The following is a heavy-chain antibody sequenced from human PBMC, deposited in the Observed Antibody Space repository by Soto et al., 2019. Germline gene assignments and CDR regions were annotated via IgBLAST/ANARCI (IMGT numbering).Heavy chain of an antibody. Sequence: ASVKVSCKASGYTFTGYYMHWVRQAPGQGLEWMGWINPNSGGTNYAQKFQGRVTMTRDTSISTAYMELSRLRSDDTAVYYCARLGYCSGGSCYGVNWFDPWGQGTLVTVSS. V-gene: IGHV1-2*02. D-gene: IGHD2-15*01. J-gene: IGHJ5*02. CDR3: ARLGYCSGGSCYGVNWFDP. CDR1: GYTFTGYY. CDR2: INPNSGGT.